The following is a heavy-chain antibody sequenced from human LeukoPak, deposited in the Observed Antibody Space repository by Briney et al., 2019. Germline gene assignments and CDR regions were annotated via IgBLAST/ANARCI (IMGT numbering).Heavy chain of an antibody. Sequence: ASVKVSCKASGYTFTSYDINWVRQATGQGLEWMGWMNPNSGNTGYAQKFQGRVTITRNTSISTAYMELSSLRSEDTAVYYCARVFGLRGSEGSSYWYWFFDLWGRGSLITVSS. CDR1: GYTFTSYD. CDR3: ARVFGLRGSEGSSYWYWFFDL. D-gene: IGHD3-10*01. CDR2: MNPNSGNT. J-gene: IGHJ2*01. V-gene: IGHV1-8*03.